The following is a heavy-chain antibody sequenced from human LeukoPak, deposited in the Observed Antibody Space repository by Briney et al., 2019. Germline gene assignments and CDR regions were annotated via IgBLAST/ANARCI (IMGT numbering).Heavy chain of an antibody. CDR3: AKDFSGSYGAVNY. Sequence: GGSLRLSCAASGFTFSTYAMSWFRQAPGKGLEWVSSIGGIGGSTYYADSVKGRFTISRDNSKNTLYLQMNSLRAEDTAVYYCAKDFSGSYGAVNYWGQGTLVTVSS. D-gene: IGHD1-26*01. CDR1: GFTFSTYA. V-gene: IGHV3-23*01. J-gene: IGHJ4*02. CDR2: IGGIGGST.